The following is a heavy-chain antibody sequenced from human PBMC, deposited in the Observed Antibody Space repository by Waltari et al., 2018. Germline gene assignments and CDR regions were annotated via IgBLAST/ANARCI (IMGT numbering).Heavy chain of an antibody. CDR3: ARLGVIPPSAFDI. D-gene: IGHD3-16*02. V-gene: IGHV4-39*01. J-gene: IGHJ3*02. CDR1: GGSLSSSSYS. Sequence: QLQLQESGPGLVKPSETLSLTCTASGGSLSSSSYSWVRIRQPPGQGTEGIGSLYYSGSTYNNPSLKSRVTIAVDTSKNQFSLKLSYVTAADTAVYYCARLGVIPPSAFDIWGQGTMVTVSS. CDR2: LYYSGST.